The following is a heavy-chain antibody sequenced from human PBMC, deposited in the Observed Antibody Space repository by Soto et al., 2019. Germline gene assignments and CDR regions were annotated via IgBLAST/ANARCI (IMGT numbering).Heavy chain of an antibody. V-gene: IGHV3-23*01. Sequence: GGSLRLSCAASGFTFSSYAMSWVRQAPGKGLEWVSAISGSGGSTYYADSVKGRFTISRDNSKNTLYLQMNSLRAEDTAVYYCAKGRAAAGRGQPDYWGQGTLVTVSS. CDR2: ISGSGGST. D-gene: IGHD6-13*01. J-gene: IGHJ4*02. CDR3: AKGRAAAGRGQPDY. CDR1: GFTFSSYA.